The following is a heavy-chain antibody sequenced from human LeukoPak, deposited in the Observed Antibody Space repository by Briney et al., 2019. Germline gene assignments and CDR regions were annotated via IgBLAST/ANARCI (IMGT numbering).Heavy chain of an antibody. D-gene: IGHD5-18*01. V-gene: IGHV3-30*02. J-gene: IGHJ4*02. CDR1: GFTFSSYG. CDR3: EKDLRGYSYGYFTDY. CDR2: IRYDGSKK. Sequence: PGGSLRLSCAASGFTFSSYGMHWVRQAPGKGLEWVAFIRYDGSKKYYADSVKGRFTISSDNSKNTLYLQMNSLRAEDTALYYCEKDLRGYSYGYFTDYWGQGTLVTVSS.